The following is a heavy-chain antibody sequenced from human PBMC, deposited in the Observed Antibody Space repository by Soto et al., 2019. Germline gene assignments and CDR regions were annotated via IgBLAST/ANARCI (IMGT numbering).Heavy chain of an antibody. D-gene: IGHD2-15*01. CDR1: GYTFTSYG. V-gene: IGHV1-18*01. CDR3: AREGYCSGGSCSDYDAFDI. J-gene: IGHJ3*02. Sequence: ASVKVSCKASGYTFTSYGISWVRQAPGQGLEWMGWISAYNGNTNYAQKLQGRVTMTTDTSTSTAYMELRSLRFDDTAVYYCAREGYCSGGSCSDYDAFDIWGQGTMVTVSS. CDR2: ISAYNGNT.